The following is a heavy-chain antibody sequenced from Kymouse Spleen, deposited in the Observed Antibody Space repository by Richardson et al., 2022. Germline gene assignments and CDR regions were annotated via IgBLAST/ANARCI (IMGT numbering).Heavy chain of an antibody. CDR3: AKGRYSSGWTGYYGMDV. CDR1: GFTFSSYA. CDR2: ISGSGGST. Sequence: EVQLVESGGGLVQPGGSLRLSCAASGFTFSSYAMSWVRQAPGKGLEWVSAISGSGGSTYYADSVKGRFTISRDNSKNTLYLQMNSLRAEDTAVYYCAKGRYSSGWTGYYGMDVWGQGTTVTVSS. D-gene: IGHD6-19*01. J-gene: IGHJ6*02. V-gene: IGHV3-23*04.